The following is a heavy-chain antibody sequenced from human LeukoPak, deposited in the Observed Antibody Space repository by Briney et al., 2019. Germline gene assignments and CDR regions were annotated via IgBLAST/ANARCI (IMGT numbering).Heavy chain of an antibody. V-gene: IGHV4-4*02. J-gene: IGHJ2*01. CDR1: GGSISSTNW. CDR2: VSLTGAT. Sequence: PSETLTLTCGVPGGSISSTNWWRWVRQPPGQGLEWSAEVSLTGATNYNPSLNGRVTMSLDGSRNQLSLNLTSVTVADTAIYYCASRNVSSYWYFDLWGPGTLVTVSS. D-gene: IGHD1-14*01. CDR3: ASRNVSSYWYFDL.